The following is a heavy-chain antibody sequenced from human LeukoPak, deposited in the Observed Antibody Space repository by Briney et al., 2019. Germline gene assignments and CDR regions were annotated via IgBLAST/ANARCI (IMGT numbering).Heavy chain of an antibody. D-gene: IGHD5-12*01. CDR3: ARLTYDERGSDLFDY. CDR1: GASVSTSPYY. CDR2: ISYRGST. Sequence: WETLSLTCTVSGASVSTSPYYWSWFRQPPGKGLEYIGYISYRGSTDYNPSLNSRVTISVDTSENQFSLRLNYVTAADTAVYYSARLTYDERGSDLFDYWGQGTLVTVSS. V-gene: IGHV4-61*01. J-gene: IGHJ4*02.